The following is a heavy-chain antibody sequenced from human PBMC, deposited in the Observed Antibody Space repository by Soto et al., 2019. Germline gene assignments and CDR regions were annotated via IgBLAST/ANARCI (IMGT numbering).Heavy chain of an antibody. D-gene: IGHD4-4*01. V-gene: IGHV3-48*01. Sequence: PGGSLRLSCAASGFTFSSYSMNWVRQAPGKGLEWVSYIISSSSTIYYADSVKGRFTISRDNAKNSLYLQMNSLRAEDTAVYYCARLFQNDYNFFDYWGQGTPVTVSS. CDR2: IISSSSTI. J-gene: IGHJ4*02. CDR1: GFTFSSYS. CDR3: ARLFQNDYNFFDY.